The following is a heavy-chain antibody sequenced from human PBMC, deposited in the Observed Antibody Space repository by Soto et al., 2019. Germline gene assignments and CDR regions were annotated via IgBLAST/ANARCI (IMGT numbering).Heavy chain of an antibody. CDR2: TYYRSNWRH. Sequence: SQTLSLTFAISGDSVSSNTSAWNWIRSSPSRGLEWLGRTYYRSNWRHDYAVSVKSRITVNPDTSKNHFSLQLNSVTPDDTAVYYCARGVAGSGFDLWGQGTMVTV. J-gene: IGHJ5*02. V-gene: IGHV6-1*01. CDR3: ARGVAGSGFDL. D-gene: IGHD6-19*01. CDR1: GDSVSSNTSA.